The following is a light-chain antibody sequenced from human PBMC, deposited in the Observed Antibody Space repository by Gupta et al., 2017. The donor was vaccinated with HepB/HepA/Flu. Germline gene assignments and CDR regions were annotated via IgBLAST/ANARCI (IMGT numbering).Light chain of an antibody. J-gene: IGLJ2*01. CDR2: VNS. CDR3: QSYDSSLSWV. Sequence: QSVLTQPPSVAGAPGQRVTISCTGSSSHIGAGYDVHWYQQLPGTAPKLLIYVNSNRPSGVPNRFSGSKSGTSASLAITGLQAEDEADYYCQSYDSSLSWVFGGGTKLTVL. V-gene: IGLV1-40*01. CDR1: SSHIGAGYD.